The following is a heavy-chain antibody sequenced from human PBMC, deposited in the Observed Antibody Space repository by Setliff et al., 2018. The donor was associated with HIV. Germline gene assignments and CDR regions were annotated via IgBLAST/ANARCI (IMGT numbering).Heavy chain of an antibody. CDR2: ISAYNGNT. J-gene: IGHJ3*02. CDR3: ARAYCSSTSCYLYAFDI. D-gene: IGHD2-2*01. CDR1: GYTFTSYG. V-gene: IGHV1-18*01. Sequence: ASVKVSCKASGYTFTSYGTSWVRQAPGQGLEWMGWISAYNGNTNYAQKLQGRVTMTTDTSTSTAYMELRSLRSDDTAVYYCARAYCSSTSCYLYAFDIWGQGTMVTVS.